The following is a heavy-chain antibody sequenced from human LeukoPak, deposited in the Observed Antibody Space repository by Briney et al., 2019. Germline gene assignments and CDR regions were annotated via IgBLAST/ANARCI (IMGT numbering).Heavy chain of an antibody. J-gene: IGHJ4*02. Sequence: PGGSLRLSCAASGFTFDTYSMNWVRQAPGKGLEWVSYINGHSDAIYYADSAKGRFTISRDNAKNTLYLQMNSLRAEDTAVYYCARDMPSGCTTDYWGQGTLVTVSS. V-gene: IGHV3-48*01. CDR3: ARDMPSGCTTDY. D-gene: IGHD2-2*01. CDR2: INGHSDAI. CDR1: GFTFDTYS.